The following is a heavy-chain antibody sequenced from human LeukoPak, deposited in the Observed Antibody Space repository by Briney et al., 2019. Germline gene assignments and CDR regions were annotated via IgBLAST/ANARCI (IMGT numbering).Heavy chain of an antibody. CDR1: GFTFSSYW. CDR3: ARDQATDYFDY. Sequence: GGSLRLSCAASGFTFSSYWMSWVRQAPGKGLEWVANIKQDGSEKYYVDSVKGRFTISRDNAKNSLYLQMSSLRAEDTAVYYCARDQATDYFDYWGQGTLVTVSS. V-gene: IGHV3-7*03. D-gene: IGHD5-12*01. J-gene: IGHJ4*02. CDR2: IKQDGSEK.